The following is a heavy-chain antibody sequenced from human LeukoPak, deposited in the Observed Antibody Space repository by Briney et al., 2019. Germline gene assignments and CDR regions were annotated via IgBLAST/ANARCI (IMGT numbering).Heavy chain of an antibody. Sequence: PGGSLRLSCAASGFTFSSYAMSWVRQAPGKGLEWGSAISGSGGSTYYADSVKGRFTISRDNSKNTLYLQMNSLRAEDTAVYYCAKARAGYNSYYFDYWGQGTLVTVSS. CDR3: AKARAGYNSYYFDY. CDR2: ISGSGGST. CDR1: GFTFSSYA. D-gene: IGHD5-24*01. V-gene: IGHV3-23*01. J-gene: IGHJ4*02.